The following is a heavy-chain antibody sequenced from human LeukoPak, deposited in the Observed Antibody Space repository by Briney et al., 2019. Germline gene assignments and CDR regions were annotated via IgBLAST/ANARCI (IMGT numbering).Heavy chain of an antibody. CDR2: ISGDGGST. CDR1: GFTFDDYA. Sequence: GGSLRLSCAASGFTFDDYAMHWVRQAPGKGLEWVSLISGDGGSTYYADSVKGRFTISRDNSKNSLYLQMNSLRTEDTALYYCAKVGGYYYGSGSYPILDYWGQGTLVTVSS. V-gene: IGHV3-43*02. CDR3: AKVGGYYYGSGSYPILDY. J-gene: IGHJ4*02. D-gene: IGHD3-10*01.